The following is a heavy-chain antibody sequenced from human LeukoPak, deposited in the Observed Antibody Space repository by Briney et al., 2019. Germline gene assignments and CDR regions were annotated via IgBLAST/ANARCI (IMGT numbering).Heavy chain of an antibody. J-gene: IGHJ4*02. CDR2: IIPILGIA. CDR1: GGTFSSYA. V-gene: IGHV1-69*04. Sequence: GASVKVSCKASGGTFSSYAIGWVRQAPGQGLEWMGRIIPILGIANYAQKFQGRVTITADKSTSTAYMELSSLRSEDTAIYHCARGPPGIAPFFHYWGQGTLVTVSS. CDR3: ARGPPGIAPFFHY. D-gene: IGHD6-13*01.